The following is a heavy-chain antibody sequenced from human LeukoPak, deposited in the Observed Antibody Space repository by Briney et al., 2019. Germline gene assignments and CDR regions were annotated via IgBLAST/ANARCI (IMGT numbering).Heavy chain of an antibody. CDR1: GGSISSSNW. V-gene: IGHV4-4*02. J-gene: IGHJ4*02. D-gene: IGHD3-16*02. CDR3: ARVIVELDYDYVWGSYRYFDY. Sequence: SGTLSLTCAVSGGSISSSNWWSWVRQPPGKGLEWIGEIYHSGSTNYNPSLKSRVTISVDKSKNQFSLKLSSVTAADTAVYYCARVIVELDYDYVWGSYRYFDYWGQGTLVTVSS. CDR2: IYHSGST.